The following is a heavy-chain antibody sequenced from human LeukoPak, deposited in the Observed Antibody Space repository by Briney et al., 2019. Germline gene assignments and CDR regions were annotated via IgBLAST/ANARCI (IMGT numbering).Heavy chain of an antibody. CDR3: AKVSSGWYLFNFDY. D-gene: IGHD6-19*01. CDR2: ISGSGGST. J-gene: IGHJ4*02. CDR1: GFTFSSYG. V-gene: IGHV3-23*01. Sequence: GGSLRLSCAASGFTFSSYGMHWVRQAPGKGLEWVSAISGSGGSTYYADSVKGRFTISRDNSKNTLYLQMNSLRAEDTAVYYCAKVSSGWYLFNFDYWGQGTPVTVSS.